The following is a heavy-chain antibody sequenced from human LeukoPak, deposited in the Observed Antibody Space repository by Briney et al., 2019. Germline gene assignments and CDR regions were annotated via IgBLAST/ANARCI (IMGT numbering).Heavy chain of an antibody. D-gene: IGHD4-17*01. Sequence: GGSLRLSCAASGFTFSDYYMSWIRQAPGKGLEWVSYISSSGSTIYYADSVKGRFTISRDNAKNSLDLQMNSLRAEDTAVYYCARADYGDYVDDAFDIWGQGTMVTVSS. CDR1: GFTFSDYY. V-gene: IGHV3-11*01. J-gene: IGHJ3*02. CDR2: ISSSGSTI. CDR3: ARADYGDYVDDAFDI.